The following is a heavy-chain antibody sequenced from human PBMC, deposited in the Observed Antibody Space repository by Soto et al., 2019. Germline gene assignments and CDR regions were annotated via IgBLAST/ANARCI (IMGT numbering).Heavy chain of an antibody. CDR3: ARSGLRIFGVVIIPEDWFDP. CDR2: IYYSGST. Sequence: SETLSLTCTVSGGSISSYYWSWIRQPPGKGLEWIGYIYYSGSTNYNPSLKSRVTISVDTSKNQFSLKLGSVTAADTAVYYCARSGLRIFGVVIIPEDWFDPWGQGTLVTVSS. V-gene: IGHV4-59*01. CDR1: GGSISSYY. J-gene: IGHJ5*02. D-gene: IGHD3-3*01.